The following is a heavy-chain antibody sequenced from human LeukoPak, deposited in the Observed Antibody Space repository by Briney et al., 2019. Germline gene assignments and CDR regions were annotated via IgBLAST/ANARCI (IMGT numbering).Heavy chain of an antibody. J-gene: IGHJ4*02. Sequence: GGSPRLSCAASGFTFSSYAMSWVRQAPGKGLEWVSAISGSGGSTYYADPVKGRFTISRDNSKNTLYLQMNSLRAEVTAVHYCAKAKKYCSGGSCYYFDYWGQGTLVTVSS. CDR2: ISGSGGST. CDR3: AKAKKYCSGGSCYYFDY. D-gene: IGHD2-15*01. CDR1: GFTFSSYA. V-gene: IGHV3-23*01.